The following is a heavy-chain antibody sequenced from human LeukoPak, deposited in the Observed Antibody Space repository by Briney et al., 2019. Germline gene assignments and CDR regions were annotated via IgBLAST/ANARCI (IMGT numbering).Heavy chain of an antibody. CDR1: GFTVSSNY. CDR3: ARGLFIGSSGYLGY. V-gene: IGHV3-66*01. J-gene: IGHJ4*02. D-gene: IGHD3-22*01. Sequence: GGSLRLSCAVSGFTVSSNYMSWVRQAPGKGLEWVAVIFSGGSTYYADSVKGRFTISRDNSKNTLYLQMNSLRAEDTAVYYCARGLFIGSSGYLGYWGQGTLVTVSS. CDR2: IFSGGST.